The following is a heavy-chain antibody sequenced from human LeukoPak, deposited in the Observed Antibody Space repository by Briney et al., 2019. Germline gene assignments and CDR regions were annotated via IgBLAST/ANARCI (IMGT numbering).Heavy chain of an antibody. CDR2: IYYSGST. Sequence: PSETLSLTCTVSGGSISSYYWSWIRQPPGKGLEWIGYIYYSGSTNYNPSLKSRVTISVDTSKNQFSLKLSSVTAAGTAVYYCARDPGVQQGYYYYGMDVWGQGTTVTVSS. CDR3: ARDPGVQQGYYYYGMDV. J-gene: IGHJ6*02. D-gene: IGHD6-13*01. CDR1: GGSISSYY. V-gene: IGHV4-59*01.